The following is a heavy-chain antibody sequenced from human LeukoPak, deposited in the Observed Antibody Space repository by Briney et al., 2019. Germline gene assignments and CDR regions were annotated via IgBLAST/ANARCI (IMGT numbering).Heavy chain of an antibody. Sequence: PGGSLRLSCAASGFTFSSYAMHWVRQAPGKGLEWVAVISYDGSNKYYADSVKGRFTISRDNSKNTLYLQMNSLGAEDTAVYYCARDEGGYSYGSPYYWGQGTLVTVSS. CDR1: GFTFSSYA. CDR3: ARDEGGYSYGSPYY. D-gene: IGHD5-18*01. CDR2: ISYDGSNK. V-gene: IGHV3-30-3*01. J-gene: IGHJ4*02.